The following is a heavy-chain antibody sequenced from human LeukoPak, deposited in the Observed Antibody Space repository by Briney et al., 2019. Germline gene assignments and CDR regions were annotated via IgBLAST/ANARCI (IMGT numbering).Heavy chain of an antibody. Sequence: SETLSLTCTVSGGSISGGDYYWSWIRQPPGKGLEWIGYIYYSGSTYYNPSLKSRVTISVDTSKNQFSLKLSSVIAADTAVYYCARVDPGEGLVTFDYWGQGTLVTVSS. D-gene: IGHD3/OR15-3a*01. CDR3: ARVDPGEGLVTFDY. V-gene: IGHV4-30-4*01. CDR1: GGSISGGDYY. J-gene: IGHJ4*02. CDR2: IYYSGST.